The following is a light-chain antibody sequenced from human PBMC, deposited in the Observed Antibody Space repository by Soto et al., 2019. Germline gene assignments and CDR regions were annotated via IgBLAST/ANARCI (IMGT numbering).Light chain of an antibody. CDR1: QSLIHSDGNTY. Sequence: DVVMTQSPLSLPVTLGQPASISCRSSQSLIHSDGNTYLNWFQQRPGQSPRRLLYEVSDRDSGVPDRFSGSGSGTDFTLKISRVEAEDVGVSYCMQGTHWPWTFGQGTEVELK. V-gene: IGKV2-30*02. J-gene: IGKJ1*01. CDR2: EVS. CDR3: MQGTHWPWT.